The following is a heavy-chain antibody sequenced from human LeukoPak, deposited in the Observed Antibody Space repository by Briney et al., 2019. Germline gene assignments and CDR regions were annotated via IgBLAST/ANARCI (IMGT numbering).Heavy chain of an antibody. J-gene: IGHJ4*02. CDR3: ARGYSSSSGCDY. V-gene: IGHV1-2*02. CDR2: INPNSGGT. CDR1: GYTFTGYY. D-gene: IGHD6-6*01. Sequence: ASVKVSCKASGYTFTGYYMHWVRQAPGQGLEWMGWINPNSGGTNYAQKFQGRVTMTRDTSIGTAYMELSRLRSDDTAVYYCARGYSSSSGCDYWGQGTLVTVSS.